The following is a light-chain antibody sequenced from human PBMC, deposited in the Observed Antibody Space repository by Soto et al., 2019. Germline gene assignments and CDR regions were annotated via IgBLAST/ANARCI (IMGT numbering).Light chain of an antibody. V-gene: IGKV1-39*01. Sequence: DIQLPQSPSSLSASVGDRVTITCRTSQNIDTYLNWYHQTPGEAPKLLIYAASSLQNGVPVRFSGRGSGTGFTLTISGLQPEDLGTYYCQQSHSTPLTFGGGTKVEVQ. CDR2: AAS. CDR3: QQSHSTPLT. CDR1: QNIDTY. J-gene: IGKJ4*01.